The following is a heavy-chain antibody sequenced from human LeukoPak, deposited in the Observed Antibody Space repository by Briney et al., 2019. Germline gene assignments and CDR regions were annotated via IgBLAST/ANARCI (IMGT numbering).Heavy chain of an antibody. CDR3: ARDLGSSWYDY. Sequence: ASVTVSFTASGYTFTSYYMHWVRQAPGQGLEWMGIISPSGGSTSYAQKSQGRVTMTRDTSTSTVYMELSSLRSEDTAVYYCARDLGSSWYDYWGQGTLVTVSS. CDR2: ISPSGGST. J-gene: IGHJ4*02. CDR1: GYTFTSYY. V-gene: IGHV1-46*01. D-gene: IGHD6-13*01.